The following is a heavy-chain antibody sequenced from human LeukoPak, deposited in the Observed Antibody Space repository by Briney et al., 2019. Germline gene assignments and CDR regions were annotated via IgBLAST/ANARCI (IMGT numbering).Heavy chain of an antibody. Sequence: SQTLSLTCTVSGGSISSGGYYWSWIRQHPGKGLEWIGYIYYSGSTYYNPSLKSRVTISVDTSKNQFSLKLSSVTAADTAVYYCARVMIPRYCSSTSCQSRVFFDDWGQGTLVTVSS. CDR2: IYYSGST. J-gene: IGHJ4*02. V-gene: IGHV4-31*03. D-gene: IGHD2-2*01. CDR3: ARVMIPRYCSSTSCQSRVFFDD. CDR1: GGSISSGGYY.